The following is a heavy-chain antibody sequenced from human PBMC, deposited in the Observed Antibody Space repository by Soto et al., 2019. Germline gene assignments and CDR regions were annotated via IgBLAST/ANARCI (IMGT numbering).Heavy chain of an antibody. CDR2: IDPSGGST. V-gene: IGHV1-46*01. D-gene: IGHD3-22*01. CDR1: GYTFTSYY. J-gene: IGHJ4*02. CDR3: AREGDYYYDSSGYYFVY. Sequence: ASVKVSCKASGYTFTSYYMHWVRRAPGQGLEWMGMIDPSGGSTSYAQNFQGRVTMTRDTSTSTVYMELSSLRSEDTAVYYCAREGDYYYDSSGYYFVYWGQGTLVTVSS.